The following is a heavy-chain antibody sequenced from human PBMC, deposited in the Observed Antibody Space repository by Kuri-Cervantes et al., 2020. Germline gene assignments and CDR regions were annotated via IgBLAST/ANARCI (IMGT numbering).Heavy chain of an antibody. D-gene: IGHD3-16*01. CDR3: FVYSYGWTRGGGD. CDR1: GGSFSGYY. J-gene: IGHJ4*02. V-gene: IGHV4-34*01. CDR2: INHSGST. Sequence: GSLRLSCAVYGGSFSGYYWSWIRQPPGKGLEWIGEINHSGSTNYNPSLKSRVTISADTSKNQFSLKLSSVTAADTAVYYCFVYSYGWTRGGGDLGQGTLVTVSS.